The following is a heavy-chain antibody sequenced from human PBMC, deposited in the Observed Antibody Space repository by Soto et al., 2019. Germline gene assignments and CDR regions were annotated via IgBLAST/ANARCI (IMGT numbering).Heavy chain of an antibody. V-gene: IGHV3-15*07. J-gene: IGHJ4*02. CDR3: TTKNPLDSSGYYSDY. D-gene: IGHD3-22*01. Sequence: EVQLVESGGGLVKPGGSLRLSCAASGFTFSNAWMNWVRQAPGKGLEWVGRIKSKTDGGTTDYAAPMKGRFTISRDDSKNTLYLQMNSLKTEDTAVYYCTTKNPLDSSGYYSDYWGQGTLVTVSS. CDR2: IKSKTDGGTT. CDR1: GFTFSNAW.